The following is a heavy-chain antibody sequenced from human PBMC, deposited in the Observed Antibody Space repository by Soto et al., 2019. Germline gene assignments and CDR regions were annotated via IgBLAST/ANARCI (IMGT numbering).Heavy chain of an antibody. J-gene: IGHJ3*02. D-gene: IGHD1-26*01. CDR3: ARDLIFIVGATSAFDI. V-gene: IGHV1-2*04. Sequence: ASVKVSCKASGYTFTGYYMHWVRQAPGQGLEWMGWINPNSGGTNYAQKFQGWVTMTRDTSISTAYMELSRLRSDDTAVYYCARDLIFIVGATSAFDIWGQGTMVTVS. CDR2: INPNSGGT. CDR1: GYTFTGYY.